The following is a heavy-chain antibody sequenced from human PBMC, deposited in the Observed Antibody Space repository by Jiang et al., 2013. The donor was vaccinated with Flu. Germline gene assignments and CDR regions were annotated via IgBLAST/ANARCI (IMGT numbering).Heavy chain of an antibody. V-gene: IGHV4-59*01. CDR3: AGDLGRVWHFDL. CDR2: IYYSGTT. D-gene: IGHD2-15*01. Sequence: GSGLVKPSETLSLTCSVSGGSITNYYWNWIRQSPGKGLEWIGYIYYSGTTNYNPSLKSRVTMSIDTPKNQFSLKLTSVTAADTAVYYCAGDLGRVWHFDLWGRGTLVTVSS. CDR1: GGSITNYY. J-gene: IGHJ2*01.